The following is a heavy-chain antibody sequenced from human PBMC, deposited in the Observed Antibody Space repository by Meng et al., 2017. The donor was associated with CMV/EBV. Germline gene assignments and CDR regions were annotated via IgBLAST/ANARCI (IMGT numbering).Heavy chain of an antibody. J-gene: IGHJ6*02. CDR1: GYTFTSYA. V-gene: IGHV7-4-1*01. CDR3: ARGLRFLESYYYYGMDV. CDR2: INTNTGNP. D-gene: IGHD3-3*01. Sequence: ASVKVSCKASGYTFTSYAMNWVRQAPGQGLEWMGWINTNTGNPTYAQGFTGRFVFSLDTSVSTAYLQIYSLKAEDTAVYYCARGLRFLESYYYYGMDVWGQGTTVTVSS.